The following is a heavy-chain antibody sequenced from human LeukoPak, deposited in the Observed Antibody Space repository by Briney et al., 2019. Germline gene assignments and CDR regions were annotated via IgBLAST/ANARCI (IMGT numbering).Heavy chain of an antibody. D-gene: IGHD6-19*01. CDR2: ISGSGGNT. Sequence: PGGSLRPSCAASGFTFSSYAMSWVRQAPGKGLEWVSAISGSGGNTNYADSVKGRFTISRDNSKNTLYLQMNSLRAEDTAVYYCARGYSSGWYPPDYWGQGTLVTVSS. CDR3: ARGYSSGWYPPDY. V-gene: IGHV3-23*01. J-gene: IGHJ4*02. CDR1: GFTFSSYA.